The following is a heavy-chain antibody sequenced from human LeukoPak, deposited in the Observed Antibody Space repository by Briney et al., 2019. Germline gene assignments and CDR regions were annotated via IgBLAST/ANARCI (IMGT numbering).Heavy chain of an antibody. D-gene: IGHD3-22*01. CDR3: SGYAFDI. CDR1: GFTFSSYG. CDR2: ISYDGSNK. J-gene: IGHJ3*02. V-gene: IGHV3-30*03. Sequence: GRSLRLSCAASGFTFSSYGMHWVRQAPGKGLEWVAVISYDGSNKYYADSVKGRFTISRDNSKNTLYLQMNSLRAEDTAVYYCSGYAFDIWGQGTMVTVSS.